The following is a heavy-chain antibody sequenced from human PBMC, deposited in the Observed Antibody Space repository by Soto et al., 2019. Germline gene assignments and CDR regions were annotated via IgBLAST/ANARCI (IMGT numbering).Heavy chain of an antibody. CDR3: ARSLGYCSGGSCDHYYGMDV. CDR1: GGTFSSYT. J-gene: IGHJ6*02. CDR2: IIPIVGIG. Sequence: QVQLVQSGAEVKKPGSSVKVSCKASGGTFSSYTISWVRQAPGQGLEWMGRIIPIVGIGNHAQKFQGRVTITADKSTSTAYMELSSLRSEDTAVYYCARSLGYCSGGSCDHYYGMDVWGQGTTVTVSS. V-gene: IGHV1-69*02. D-gene: IGHD2-15*01.